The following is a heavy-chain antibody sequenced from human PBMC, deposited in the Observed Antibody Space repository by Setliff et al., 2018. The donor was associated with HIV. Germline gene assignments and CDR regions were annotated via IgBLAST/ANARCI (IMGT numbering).Heavy chain of an antibody. V-gene: IGHV4-39*01. CDR2: IYYSGTT. Sequence: ASETLSLTCSVSGGSINSDNYYWGWIRQAPGKGLEWIGSIYYSGTTYYNPSLRGRVTISVDRSRNQFSLTLNSVTAADTATYYCASRGIVVVTMSMPDEFFVHWGHGTLVTVSS. CDR3: ASRGIVVVTMSMPDEFFVH. D-gene: IGHD2-21*02. CDR1: GGSINSDNYY. J-gene: IGHJ1*01.